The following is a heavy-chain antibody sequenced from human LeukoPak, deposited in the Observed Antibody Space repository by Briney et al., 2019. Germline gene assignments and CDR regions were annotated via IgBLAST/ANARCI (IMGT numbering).Heavy chain of an antibody. Sequence: GGSLRLSCAASGFTFSSYSMNWVRQAPGKGLEWVSYISSSSSTIYYADSVKGRFTISRDNAKNSLYLQMNSLRAEDTAVYYCARAEGLGNKRSSYFDYWGQGTLVTVSS. J-gene: IGHJ4*02. CDR3: ARAEGLGNKRSSYFDY. CDR2: ISSSSSTI. D-gene: IGHD1-14*01. V-gene: IGHV3-48*04. CDR1: GFTFSSYS.